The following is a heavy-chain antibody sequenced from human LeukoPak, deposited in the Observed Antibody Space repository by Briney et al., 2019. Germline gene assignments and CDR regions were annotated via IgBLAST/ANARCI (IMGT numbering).Heavy chain of an antibody. D-gene: IGHD3-10*01. V-gene: IGHV3-23*01. CDR3: AKGPGYYGSGTCDY. CDR2: ISGSGGST. CDR1: GFTFSSYA. J-gene: IGHJ4*02. Sequence: GRSLRLSCAASGFTFSSYAMSWVRQAPGKGLEWVSAISGSGGSTYYADSVKGRFTISRDNSKNTLYLQMNSLRAEDTAVYYCAKGPGYYGSGTCDYWGQGTLVTVSS.